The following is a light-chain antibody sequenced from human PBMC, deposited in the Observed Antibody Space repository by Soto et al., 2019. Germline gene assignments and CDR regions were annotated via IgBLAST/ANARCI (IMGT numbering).Light chain of an antibody. Sequence: DIQLTQSPSSVSASVGDRVTITCRASQGANTDLGWYQQKTGKAPKRLIYAASSLQSGVPSRFSGSGSGTEFTLTISSLQPEDFASYYCQQHYSYPRTFGGGTRVEIK. CDR2: AAS. J-gene: IGKJ4*01. CDR3: QQHYSYPRT. V-gene: IGKV1-17*01. CDR1: QGANTD.